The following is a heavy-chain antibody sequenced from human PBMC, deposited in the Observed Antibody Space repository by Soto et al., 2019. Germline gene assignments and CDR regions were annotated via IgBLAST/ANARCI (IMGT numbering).Heavy chain of an antibody. CDR1: GFSFSSYT. V-gene: IGHV3-21*01. CDR2: ISSSSRYI. J-gene: IGHJ3*01. Sequence: EVQLVESGGGLVKPGGSLTLSCAASGFSFSSYTINWVRQAPGKGLEWVSSISSSSRYIYYADSVKGRFAISRDNAKNSLFLQMNSLRAEDTAVYYCARKGIVLVPGGMHYFEAFDFWGQGTVVTVSS. CDR3: ARKGIVLVPGGMHYFEAFDF. D-gene: IGHD2-2*01.